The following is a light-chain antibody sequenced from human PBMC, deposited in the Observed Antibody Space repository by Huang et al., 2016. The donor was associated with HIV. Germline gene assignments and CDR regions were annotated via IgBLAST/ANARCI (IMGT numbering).Light chain of an antibody. Sequence: DIQMTQSPSTLAASIGDRVTITCRDSQTITWWLAWYQQKPGKAPKVLIYKAASLESGVPSRFIGSGSGTEFTLTISSLQPDDFATYYCQQYNAYPWTFGQGTKVEI. CDR1: QTITWW. CDR2: KAA. CDR3: QQYNAYPWT. V-gene: IGKV1-5*03. J-gene: IGKJ1*01.